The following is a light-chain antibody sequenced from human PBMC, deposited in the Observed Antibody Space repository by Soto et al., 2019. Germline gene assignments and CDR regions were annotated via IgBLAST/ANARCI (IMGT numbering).Light chain of an antibody. Sequence: DIQMTQSPSSLSASVGDRVTITCRASQSISSYLNWYQQKPGKAPKLLIYAASSLQSGVTSRFSGSGFGTDFTLTISSRQPEDFATYYCQQRYSTPITFGQGTRLEIK. V-gene: IGKV1-39*01. CDR3: QQRYSTPIT. CDR1: QSISSY. J-gene: IGKJ5*01. CDR2: AAS.